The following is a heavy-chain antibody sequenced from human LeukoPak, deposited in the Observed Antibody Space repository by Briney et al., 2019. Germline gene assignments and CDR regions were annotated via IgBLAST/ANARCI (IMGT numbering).Heavy chain of an antibody. CDR2: IHYSGST. CDR1: GGSIFSYY. Sequence: SETLSLTCTVSGGSIFSYYWSWIRQPPGKGLEWMGYIHYSGSTNYNPSLKSRVTISVDTSKNQFSLRVSSVTAADTAVYYCARHLNNCGDDCYIFDYWGQGTLVTVSS. V-gene: IGHV4-59*08. J-gene: IGHJ4*02. CDR3: ARHLNNCGDDCYIFDY. D-gene: IGHD2-21*01.